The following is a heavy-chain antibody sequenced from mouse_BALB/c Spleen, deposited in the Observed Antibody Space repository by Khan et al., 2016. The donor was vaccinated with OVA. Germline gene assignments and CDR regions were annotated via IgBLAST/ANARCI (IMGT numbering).Heavy chain of an antibody. V-gene: IGHV3-2*02. CDR3: ARKNYYGYALDY. J-gene: IGHJ4*01. D-gene: IGHD1-1*01. Sequence: EVQLQESGPGLVKPSQSLSLTCTVTGYSITSDYAWDWIRQFPGNKLEWMGYISYSGSTSYNPSLKSRISITRDTSKNQFFLQLHSVTTEDTATDYCARKNYYGYALDYWGQGTSVTVSS. CDR1: GYSITSDYA. CDR2: ISYSGST.